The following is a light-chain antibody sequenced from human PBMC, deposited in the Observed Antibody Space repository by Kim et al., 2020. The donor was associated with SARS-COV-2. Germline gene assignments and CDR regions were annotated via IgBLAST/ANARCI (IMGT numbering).Light chain of an antibody. CDR3: LLYFGGGQRV. Sequence: GGTVTLTCGSRTGPVTGGHFPNWFQQKPGQAPRALISNTNNRRSWTPARFSGSLLGDKAALTLSGVQPEDEADYHCLLYFGGGQRVFGGGTQLIVL. CDR2: NTN. V-gene: IGLV7-43*01. J-gene: IGLJ3*02. CDR1: TGPVTGGHF.